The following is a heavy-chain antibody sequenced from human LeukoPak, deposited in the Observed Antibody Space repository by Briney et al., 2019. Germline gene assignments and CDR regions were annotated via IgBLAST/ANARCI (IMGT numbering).Heavy chain of an antibody. CDR1: GFTFSSYA. CDR2: ISGSGGST. J-gene: IGHJ4*02. V-gene: IGHV3-23*01. CDR3: AKDHGVVGATFFDY. Sequence: GGSLRPSCAASGFTFSSYAMSWVRQAPGKGLEWVSAISGSGGSTYYADSVKGRFTISRDNSKNTLYLQMNSLRAEDTAVYYCAKDHGVVGATFFDYWGQGTLVTVSS. D-gene: IGHD1-26*01.